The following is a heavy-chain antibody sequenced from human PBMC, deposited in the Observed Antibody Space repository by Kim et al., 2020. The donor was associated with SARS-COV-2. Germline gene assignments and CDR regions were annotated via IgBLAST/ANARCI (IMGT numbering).Heavy chain of an antibody. V-gene: IGHV3-33*08. Sequence: GGSLRLSCAASGFTFSDRPMHWVRQAPGKGLEWVAIIWYGGSREHYADSVKGRFTISRDNSENTLYLQMISLRAEDTAVYYCARDVPGSIDYWGQGTLVTVSS. CDR1: GFTFSDRP. CDR3: ARDVPGSIDY. J-gene: IGHJ4*02. CDR2: IWYGGSRE.